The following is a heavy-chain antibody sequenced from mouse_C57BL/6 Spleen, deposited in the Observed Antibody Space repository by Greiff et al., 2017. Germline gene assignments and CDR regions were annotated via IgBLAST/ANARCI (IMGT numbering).Heavy chain of an antibody. CDR1: GYAFSSYW. V-gene: IGHV1-80*01. CDR3: GSSYAYYAMDY. CDR2: IYPGDGDT. J-gene: IGHJ4*01. D-gene: IGHD1-1*01. Sequence: QVQLKESGAELVKPGASVKISCKASGYAFSSYWMKWVKQRPGKGLEWIGQIYPGDGDTNYNGKFKGKATLTADKSSSTAYLQLSSLTSEDSAVYFCGSSYAYYAMDYWGQGTSVTVSA.